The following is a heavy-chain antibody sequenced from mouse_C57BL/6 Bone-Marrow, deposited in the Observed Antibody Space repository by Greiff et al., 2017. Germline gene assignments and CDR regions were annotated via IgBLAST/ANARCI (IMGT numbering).Heavy chain of an antibody. V-gene: IGHV5-17*01. CDR2: ISSGSSTI. CDR1: GFTFSDYG. CDR3: ARQLAQATLFAY. Sequence: EVHLVESGGGLVKPGGSLKLSCAASGFTFSDYGMHWVRQAPEKGLEWVAYISSGSSTIYYADTVKGRFTISRDNAKNTLFLQMTILRSEDTAMYYCARQLAQATLFAYWGQGTLVTVSA. J-gene: IGHJ3*01. D-gene: IGHD3-2*02.